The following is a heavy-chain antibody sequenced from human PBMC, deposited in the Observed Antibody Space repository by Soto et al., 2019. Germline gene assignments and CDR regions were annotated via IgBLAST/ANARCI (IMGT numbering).Heavy chain of an antibody. CDR1: GYTFTSYD. V-gene: IGHV1-8*01. CDR2: MNPNSGNT. Sequence: QVQLVQSGAEVKKPGASVKVSCKASGYTFTSYDINWVRQATGQGLEWMGWMNPNSGNTGYAQKFQGRVTMTRNTSIIXAYRELSSLRSEDTAVYYCASLTGYCISTSCPADYWGQGTLVTVSS. D-gene: IGHD2-2*01. J-gene: IGHJ4*02. CDR3: ASLTGYCISTSCPADY.